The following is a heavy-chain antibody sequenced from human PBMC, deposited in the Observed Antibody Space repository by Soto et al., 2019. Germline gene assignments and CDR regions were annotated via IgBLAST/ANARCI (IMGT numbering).Heavy chain of an antibody. CDR3: ATTIYSSGWSRDY. CDR1: GGSFSGYY. CDR2: INHSGST. Sequence: SETLSLTCAVYGGSFSGYYWSWIRQPPGKGLEWIGEINHSGSTDYNPALKSRVTISADSSRNQFSLNLNSVTAADTAVYYCATTIYSSGWSRDYWGQGTLVT. D-gene: IGHD6-19*01. V-gene: IGHV4-34*01. J-gene: IGHJ4*02.